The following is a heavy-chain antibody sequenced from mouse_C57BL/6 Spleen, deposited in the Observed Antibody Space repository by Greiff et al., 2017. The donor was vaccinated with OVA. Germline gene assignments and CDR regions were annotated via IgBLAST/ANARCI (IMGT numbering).Heavy chain of an antibody. J-gene: IGHJ3*01. V-gene: IGHV5-4*01. Sequence: EVQLVESGGGLVKPGGSLKLSCAASGFTFSSYAMSWVRQTPEKRLEWVATISDGGSYTYYPDNVKGRYTISRNNAKNNLYLQMSHLTSEDTAMYYCASDSGSWFAYWGQGTLVTVSA. CDR1: GFTFSSYA. CDR3: ASDSGSWFAY. D-gene: IGHD3-1*01. CDR2: ISDGGSYT.